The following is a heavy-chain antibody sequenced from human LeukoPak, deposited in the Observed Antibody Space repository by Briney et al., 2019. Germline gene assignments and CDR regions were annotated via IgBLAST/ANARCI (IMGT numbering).Heavy chain of an antibody. CDR3: ARQLRDVYIHHSFDY. J-gene: IGHJ4*02. Sequence: SQTLSLTCTVSGGSINSGSYSWSWIRQPAGKGLEWIGRIYPSGSTNYNPSLKSRVTISVDTSKNQFSLELSSVTAADSAVYYCARQLRDVYIHHSFDYWGQGTLVTVSS. D-gene: IGHD5-24*01. CDR1: GGSINSGSYS. CDR2: IYPSGST. V-gene: IGHV4-61*02.